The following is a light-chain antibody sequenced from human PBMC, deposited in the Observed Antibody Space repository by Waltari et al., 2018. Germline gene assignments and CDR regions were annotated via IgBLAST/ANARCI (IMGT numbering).Light chain of an antibody. CDR1: SRDVGAYTY. CDR2: EVS. J-gene: IGLJ1*01. V-gene: IGLV2-8*01. CDR3: SSYADNNTLI. Sequence: QSALTQPPSASGSPGQSVTISCTGTSRDVGAYTYVFWYQQHPGKVPKVLIYEVSRRPSGFPDRFSGSNSGNTASLPVSVLQAEDEADYYCSSYADNNTLIFGSGTKVTVL.